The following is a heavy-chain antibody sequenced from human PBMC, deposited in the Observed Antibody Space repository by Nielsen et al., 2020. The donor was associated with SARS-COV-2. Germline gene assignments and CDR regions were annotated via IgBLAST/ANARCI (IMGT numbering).Heavy chain of an antibody. Sequence: SETLSLTCTVSGGSISSGGYYWSWIRQHPGKGLEWIGYIYYSGSTYYNPSLKSRVTISVDTSKNQFSLKLSSATAADTAVYYCARGGTMVRGRRYYYGMDVWGQGTTVTVSS. CDR3: ARGGTMVRGRRYYYGMDV. CDR2: IYYSGST. D-gene: IGHD3-10*01. V-gene: IGHV4-30-4*08. CDR1: GGSISSGGYY. J-gene: IGHJ6*02.